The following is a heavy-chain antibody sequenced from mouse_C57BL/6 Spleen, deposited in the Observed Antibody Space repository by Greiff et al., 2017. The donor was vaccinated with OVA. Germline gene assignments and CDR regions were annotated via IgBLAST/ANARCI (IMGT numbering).Heavy chain of an antibody. CDR3: ARSIYYDLPWFAY. CDR2: IYPGSGST. D-gene: IGHD2-4*01. Sequence: QVQLQQPGAELVKPGASVKMSCKASGYTFTSYWITWVKQRPGQGLEWIGDIYPGSGSTNYNEKFKSKATLTVDTSSSTAYMQLSSLTSEDSAVYYCARSIYYDLPWFAYWGQGTLVTVSA. CDR1: GYTFTSYW. V-gene: IGHV1-55*01. J-gene: IGHJ3*01.